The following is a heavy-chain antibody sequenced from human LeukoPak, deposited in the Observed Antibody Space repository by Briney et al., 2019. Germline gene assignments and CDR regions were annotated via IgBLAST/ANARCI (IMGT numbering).Heavy chain of an antibody. CDR2: IYYSGST. J-gene: IGHJ4*02. Sequence: PSETLSLTCTVSGGSISSYYWSWIRQPPGKGLEWIGYIYYSGSTYYNPSLKSRITISVDTSKNQFSLRLSSVTAADTAVYYCARLGGLAIYSSNWYIPPNYFDYWGQGTLVTVSS. CDR3: ARLGGLAIYSSNWYIPPNYFDY. V-gene: IGHV4-59*08. D-gene: IGHD6-13*01. CDR1: GGSISSYY.